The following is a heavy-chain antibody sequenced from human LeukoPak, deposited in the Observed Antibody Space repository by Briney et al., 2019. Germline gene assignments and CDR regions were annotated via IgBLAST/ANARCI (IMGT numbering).Heavy chain of an antibody. D-gene: IGHD1-14*01. CDR2: IYYSGST. J-gene: IGHJ4*02. CDR1: GGSISSGGYY. V-gene: IGHV4-61*08. Sequence: SETLSLTCTVSGGSISSGGYYWSWIRQHPGKGLEWIGYIYYSGSTNYNPSLKSRVTISVDTSKNQFSLKLSSVTAADTAVYYCAREQAGAKFDYWGQGTLVTVSS. CDR3: AREQAGAKFDY.